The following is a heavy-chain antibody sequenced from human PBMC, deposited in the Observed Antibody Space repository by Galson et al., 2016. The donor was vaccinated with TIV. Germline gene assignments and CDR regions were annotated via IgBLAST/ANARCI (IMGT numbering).Heavy chain of an antibody. D-gene: IGHD3-22*01. CDR3: AKIDSSGYNYGGRFVY. V-gene: IGHV3-23*01. CDR2: ISGGGGST. CDR1: GFTFSSHA. Sequence: SLRLSCAASGFTFSSHAITWVRQAPGKGLEWISAISGGGGSTYHTDSVKGRFTISRDNSKNTVFLQMNSLRAEDTAVYYCAKIDSSGYNYGGRFVYWGQGTLVIVSS. J-gene: IGHJ4*02.